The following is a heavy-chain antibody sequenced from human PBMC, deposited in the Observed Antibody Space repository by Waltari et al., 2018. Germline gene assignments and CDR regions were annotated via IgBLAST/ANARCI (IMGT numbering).Heavy chain of an antibody. CDR1: GFSFRSSW. J-gene: IGHJ4*02. V-gene: IGHV3-7*04. Sequence: QLVESGGGLVQPGGSLRLSCRASGFSFRSSWMTWVRQAPGKGLEWVANIKRDASEKSYVGSVEGRFTISRDNAENSLYLQMNSLRVEDTAVYYCARDLMRVAGTLWGQETLVTVSS. CDR3: ARDLMRVAGTL. CDR2: IKRDASEK. D-gene: IGHD6-13*01.